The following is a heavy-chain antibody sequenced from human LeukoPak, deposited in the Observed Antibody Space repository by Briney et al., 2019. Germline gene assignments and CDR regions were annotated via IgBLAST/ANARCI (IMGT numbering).Heavy chain of an antibody. CDR3: ARGGRNDFWSGYQTPGAFDI. J-gene: IGHJ3*02. D-gene: IGHD3-3*01. Sequence: SQTLSLTCTVSGGSISSGSYYWSWIRQPAGKGLEWIGRIYTSGSTNYNPSLKSRVTISVDTSKNQFSLKLSSVTAADTAVYYCARGGRNDFWSGYQTPGAFDIWGQGTMVTVSS. CDR2: IYTSGST. CDR1: GGSISSGSYY. V-gene: IGHV4-61*02.